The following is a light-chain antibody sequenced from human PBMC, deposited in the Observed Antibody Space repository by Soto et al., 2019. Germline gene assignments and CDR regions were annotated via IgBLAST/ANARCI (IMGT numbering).Light chain of an antibody. Sequence: QSALTQPASVSGSPGQSITISCTGTSSDVGGYNYVSWYQQHPGKAPELMIFDVSKRPSGVSNRFSGSKSGNTASLTISGLQAEDEADYYCSSYAGSSTSVVFGGGTKLTVL. V-gene: IGLV2-14*03. CDR2: DVS. J-gene: IGLJ2*01. CDR1: SSDVGGYNY. CDR3: SSYAGSSTSVV.